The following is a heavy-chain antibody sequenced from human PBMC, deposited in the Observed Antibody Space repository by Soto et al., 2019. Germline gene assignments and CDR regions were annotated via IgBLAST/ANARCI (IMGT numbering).Heavy chain of an antibody. V-gene: IGHV3-48*02. CDR1: GFTFSSYS. Sequence: GGSLRLSCAASGFTFSSYSMNWVRQAPGKGLEWVSYISSSSSTIYYADSVKGRFTISRDNAKNSLYLQMNSLRDEDTAVYYCARDDYYDSSGYPEISDYWGQGTLVTVSS. CDR2: ISSSSSTI. CDR3: ARDDYYDSSGYPEISDY. D-gene: IGHD3-22*01. J-gene: IGHJ4*02.